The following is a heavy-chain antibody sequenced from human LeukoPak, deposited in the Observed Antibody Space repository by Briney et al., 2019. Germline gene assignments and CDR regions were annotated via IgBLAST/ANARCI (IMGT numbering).Heavy chain of an antibody. V-gene: IGHV3-7*01. CDR3: ARSYSSSWMYYFDY. J-gene: IGHJ4*02. Sequence: GGSLRLSCAASGFTFSSYWMSWVRQAPGKGLEWVANIKQDGSEKYYVDSVKGRFTISRDNAKNSLYLQMNSLRAEDTAVYYCARSYSSSWMYYFDYWGQGTLVTVSP. D-gene: IGHD6-13*01. CDR2: IKQDGSEK. CDR1: GFTFSSYW.